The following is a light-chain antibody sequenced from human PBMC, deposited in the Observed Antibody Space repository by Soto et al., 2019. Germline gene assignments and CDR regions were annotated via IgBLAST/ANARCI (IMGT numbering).Light chain of an antibody. CDR3: LQHNSYPLT. J-gene: IGKJ4*01. V-gene: IGKV1-5*01. CDR1: QSITTW. CDR2: DVS. Sequence: DIQMTQSPSTLSAYVGDSVTITCRASQSITTWLAWYQQRPGKAPKLLIYDVSSLKSGVPSRFSGSGSGTEFTLTIGSLQPEDFATYYCLQHNSYPLTFGVGTKVDIK.